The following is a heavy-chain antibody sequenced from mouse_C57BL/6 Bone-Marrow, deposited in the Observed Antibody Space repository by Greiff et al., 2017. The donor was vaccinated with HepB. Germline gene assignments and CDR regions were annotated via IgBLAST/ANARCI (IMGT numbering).Heavy chain of an antibody. D-gene: IGHD2-1*01. CDR2: IYPGSGNT. CDR3: ASNYLFV. V-gene: IGHV1-76*01. J-gene: IGHJ1*03. CDR1: GYSFTDYY. Sequence: QVQLKESGAELVRPGASVKLSCKASGYSFTDYYINWVKQRPGQGLEWIARIYPGSGNTYYNEKFKGKATLTAEKSSSTSYMQLSSLAYDVSAVYFYASNYLFVWGTGTTDTVSS.